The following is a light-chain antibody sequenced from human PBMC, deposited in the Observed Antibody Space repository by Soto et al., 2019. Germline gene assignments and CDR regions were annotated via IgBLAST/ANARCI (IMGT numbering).Light chain of an antibody. CDR2: FAS. CDR3: QQYNSWPLT. J-gene: IGKJ4*01. V-gene: IGKV3D-7*01. Sequence: EIVLAQSPATLSFSPGERPTRSCRPSRSVSNNYLSCYQQTPYHSPSLLIQFASTRATGLPARFNGRASGADFTPTVSSLQSEDFAVYSCQQYNSWPLTFGGGTKVDIK. CDR1: RSVSNNY.